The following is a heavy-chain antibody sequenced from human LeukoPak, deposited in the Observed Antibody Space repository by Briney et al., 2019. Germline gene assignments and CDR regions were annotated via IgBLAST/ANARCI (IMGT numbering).Heavy chain of an antibody. CDR2: ISYDGSNK. V-gene: IGHV3-30-3*01. Sequence: GGSLRLSCAASGFTFSSYAMHWVRQAPGKGLEWVAVISYDGSNKYYADSVKGRFTISRDNSKNTLYLQMNSLRAEDTAVYYCARDSPIGAADYWGQGTLVTVSS. J-gene: IGHJ4*02. CDR1: GFTFSSYA. CDR3: ARDSPIGAADY.